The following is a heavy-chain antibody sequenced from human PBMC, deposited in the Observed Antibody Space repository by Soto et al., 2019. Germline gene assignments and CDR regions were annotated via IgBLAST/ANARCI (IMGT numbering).Heavy chain of an antibody. J-gene: IGHJ3*02. V-gene: IGHV1-69*13. CDR1: GGTFSSYA. Sequence: SVKVSCKASGGTFSSYAISWVRQAPGQGLEWMGGIIPIFGTANYAQKFQGRVTITADESTSTAYMELSSLGSEDTAVYCCAVLCSGGSCYDAFDIWGQGTMVTVSS. CDR3: AVLCSGGSCYDAFDI. D-gene: IGHD2-15*01. CDR2: IIPIFGTA.